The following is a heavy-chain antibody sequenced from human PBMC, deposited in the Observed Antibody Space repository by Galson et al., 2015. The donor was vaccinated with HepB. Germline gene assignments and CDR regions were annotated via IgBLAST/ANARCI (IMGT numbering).Heavy chain of an antibody. D-gene: IGHD1-14*01. CDR2: ISHDGNNK. V-gene: IGHV3-30*18. Sequence: SLRLSCAASGFTFSSYGMHWVRQAPGKGLEWEALISHDGNNKYYADSMKGRFTISRDNSRDTLYLQMNSLRAEDTAVYYCSNRDRTGGGILCPDYWGQGTLVTVPS. J-gene: IGHJ4*02. CDR1: GFTFSSYG. CDR3: SNRDRTGGGILCPDY.